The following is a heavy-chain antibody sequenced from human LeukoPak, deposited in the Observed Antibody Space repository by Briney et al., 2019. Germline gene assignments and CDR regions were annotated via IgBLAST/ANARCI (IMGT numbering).Heavy chain of an antibody. J-gene: IGHJ4*02. CDR2: ISVSDDST. V-gene: IGHV3-23*01. Sequence: GGSLRLSCAASGFTSSDYTMNWVRQAPGKGLEWVSGISVSDDSTYYAASVKGRFTMSRDNSNNMLYLQMNSLRAEDTAVYYCAKDRYCRSTNCPYDYWGQGTLVTVSS. D-gene: IGHD2-2*01. CDR1: GFTSSDYT. CDR3: AKDRYCRSTNCPYDY.